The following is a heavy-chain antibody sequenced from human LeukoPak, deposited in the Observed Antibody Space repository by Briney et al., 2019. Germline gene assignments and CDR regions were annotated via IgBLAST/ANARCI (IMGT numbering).Heavy chain of an antibody. CDR2: AGWAGGTT. Sequence: GGSLRLSCATSGFNFDRYTIHWVRQAPGKGLEWVSLAGWAGGTTFYSDSVRGRFTISRDSGRKSAYLQMNSLTTDDTAFYFCAKELDTMFFDYWGQGALVTVSS. D-gene: IGHD3-10*02. CDR1: GFNFDRYT. CDR3: AKELDTMFFDY. J-gene: IGHJ4*02. V-gene: IGHV3-43*01.